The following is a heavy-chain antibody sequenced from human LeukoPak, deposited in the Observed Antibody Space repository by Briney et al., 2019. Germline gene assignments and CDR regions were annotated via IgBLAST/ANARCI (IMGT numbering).Heavy chain of an antibody. V-gene: IGHV3-21*01. CDR1: GFTFSSYS. Sequence: GGSLRLSCAASGFTFSSYSMNWVRQAPGKGLEWVSSISSSSSYIYYADSVKGRFTISRDNAKNSLYLQMNSLRTDDTALYHCAKTSLSDASGHYYYMDVWGKGTTVTVSS. CDR3: AKTSLSDASGHYYYMDV. D-gene: IGHD3-3*01. CDR2: ISSSSSYI. J-gene: IGHJ6*03.